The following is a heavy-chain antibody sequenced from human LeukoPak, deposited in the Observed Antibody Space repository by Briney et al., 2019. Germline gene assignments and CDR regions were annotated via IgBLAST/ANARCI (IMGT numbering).Heavy chain of an antibody. Sequence: SETLSLTCTVSRGSISSGGYYWSWIRPHPGKGLEWIGYIYYIGSTNYNPSLRGRATISVDTSNNQFYLRLSSVTAADTAVYYCARRGYGSGSNWFDPWGQGTLVTVSS. J-gene: IGHJ5*02. CDR2: IYYIGST. CDR1: RGSISSGGYY. V-gene: IGHV4-61*08. CDR3: ARRGYGSGSNWFDP. D-gene: IGHD6-19*01.